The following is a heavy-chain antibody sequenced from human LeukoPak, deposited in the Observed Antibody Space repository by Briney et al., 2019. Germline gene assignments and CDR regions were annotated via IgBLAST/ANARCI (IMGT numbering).Heavy chain of an antibody. D-gene: IGHD2-15*01. V-gene: IGHV3-23*01. CDR1: GFTFSSYA. CDR3: AKDGYCSGGSCYSDY. CDR2: ISGSGGST. Sequence: GGSLRLSCAASGFTFSSYAMSWVRQAPGKGLEWVSAISGSGGSTYYAGSVKGRFTISRDNSKNTLYLQMNSLRAEDTAVYYCAKDGYCSGGSCYSDYWGQGTLVTVSS. J-gene: IGHJ4*02.